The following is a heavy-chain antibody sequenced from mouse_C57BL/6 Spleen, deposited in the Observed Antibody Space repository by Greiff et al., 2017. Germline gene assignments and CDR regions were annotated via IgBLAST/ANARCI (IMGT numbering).Heavy chain of an antibody. J-gene: IGHJ2*01. V-gene: IGHV1-61*01. CDR1: GYTFTSYW. D-gene: IGHD2-3*01. CDR2: IYPSDSET. CDR3: AREGDGYYGYY. Sequence: VQLQQPGAELVRPGSSVKLSCKASGYTFTSYWMDWVKQRPGQGLEWIGNIYPSDSETHYNQKFKDKATLTVDKSSSTAYMQLSSLTSEDSAVYYCAREGDGYYGYYWGQGTTLTVSS.